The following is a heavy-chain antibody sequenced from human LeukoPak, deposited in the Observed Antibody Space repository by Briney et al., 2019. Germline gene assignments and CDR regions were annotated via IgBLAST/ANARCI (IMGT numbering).Heavy chain of an antibody. CDR2: ISSSSYI. V-gene: IGHV3-21*01. CDR1: GFTFSSYS. D-gene: IGHD2-2*01. J-gene: IGHJ6*02. Sequence: GGSLRLSCAASGFTFSSYSMNWVRQAPGKGLEWASSISSSSYIYYADSVKGRFTISRDNAKNSLYLQMNSLRAEDTAVYYCARGYCSSTSCGDYYYYGMDVWGQGTTVTVSS. CDR3: ARGYCSSTSCGDYYYYGMDV.